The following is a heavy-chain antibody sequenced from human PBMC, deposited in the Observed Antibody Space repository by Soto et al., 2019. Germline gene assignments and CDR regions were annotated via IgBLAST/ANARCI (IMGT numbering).Heavy chain of an antibody. CDR3: ASRDSSGQPRYYYYYGMDV. CDR2: MNPNSGNT. D-gene: IGHD6-19*01. J-gene: IGHJ6*02. CDR1: GYTFTSYD. Sequence: ASVKVSCKASGYTFTSYDINWVRQDTGQGLEWRGWMNPNSGNTGYAQKFQGRVTMTRNTSISTAYMELSSVRSEDTAVYYCASRDSSGQPRYYYYYGMDVWGQGTTVTVSS. V-gene: IGHV1-8*01.